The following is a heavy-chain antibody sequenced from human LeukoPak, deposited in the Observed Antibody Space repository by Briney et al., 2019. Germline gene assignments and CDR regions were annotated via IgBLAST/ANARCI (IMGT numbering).Heavy chain of an antibody. CDR2: IIPIFGTA. CDR3: ARESPDSSGYYYVSDY. V-gene: IGHV1-69*13. J-gene: IGHJ4*02. CDR1: GGTFSSYA. Sequence: ASVKVSCKASGGTFSSYAISWVRQAPGQGLEWMGGIIPIFGTANYAQKFQGRVTITADESTSTAYMELSSLRSEDTAVYYCARESPDSSGYYYVSDYWGQGTLVTVSS. D-gene: IGHD3-22*01.